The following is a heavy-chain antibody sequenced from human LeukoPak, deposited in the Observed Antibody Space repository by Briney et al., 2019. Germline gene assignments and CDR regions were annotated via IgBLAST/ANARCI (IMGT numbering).Heavy chain of an antibody. CDR3: ARTYYYDSSGYPA. Sequence: PGGSLRLSCAASGFTFSSYEMNWVRQAPGKWLEWVSYISSSGSTIYYADSVKGRFTISRDNAKNSLYLQMNSLRAEDTAVYYCARTYYYDSSGYPAWGQGTLVTVCS. D-gene: IGHD3-22*01. CDR2: ISSSGSTI. CDR1: GFTFSSYE. J-gene: IGHJ4*02. V-gene: IGHV3-48*03.